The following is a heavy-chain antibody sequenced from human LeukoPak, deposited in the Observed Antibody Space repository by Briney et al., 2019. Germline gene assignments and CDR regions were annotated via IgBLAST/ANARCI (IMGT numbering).Heavy chain of an antibody. D-gene: IGHD3-10*01. J-gene: IGHJ3*02. CDR3: ASLTNYYGSGSYYIRRMDAFDI. CDR1: GDSISSSYW. CDR2: IYHSGST. V-gene: IGHV4-4*02. Sequence: SGTLSLTCGVSGDSISSSYWWSWVRQTPGKGLEWIGEIYHSGSTNYNPSLKSRVTISVDTSKNQFSLKLSSVTAADTAVYYCASLTNYYGSGSYYIRRMDAFDIWGQGTMVTVSS.